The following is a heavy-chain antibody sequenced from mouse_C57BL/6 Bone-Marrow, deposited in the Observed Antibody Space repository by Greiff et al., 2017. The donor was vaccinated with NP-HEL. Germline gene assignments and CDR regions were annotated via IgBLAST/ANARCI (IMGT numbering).Heavy chain of an antibody. D-gene: IGHD1-1*01. V-gene: IGHV14-3*01. Sequence: VQLQQSVAELVRPGASVKLSCTASGFNIKNTYMHWVKQRPEQGLEWIGRIDPANGNTKYAPKFQGKATITADTSSNTAYLQLSSLTSEDTAIYYCAREGFFITTVVAEYYFDYWGQGTTLTVSS. J-gene: IGHJ2*01. CDR2: IDPANGNT. CDR1: GFNIKNTY. CDR3: AREGFFITTVVAEYYFDY.